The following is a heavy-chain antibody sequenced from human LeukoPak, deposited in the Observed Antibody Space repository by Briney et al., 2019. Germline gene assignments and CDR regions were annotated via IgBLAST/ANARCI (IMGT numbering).Heavy chain of an antibody. CDR2: ISGSGGST. J-gene: IGHJ4*02. V-gene: IGHV3-23*01. CDR3: AKDLWFGALRYFDY. D-gene: IGHD3-10*01. CDR1: GFTFSSYG. Sequence: PGGSLRLSCAASGFTFSSYGMSWVRQAPGKGLEWVSAISGSGGSTYYADSVKDRFTISRDNSKNTLYLQMNSLRAEDTAVYYCAKDLWFGALRYFDYWGQGTPVTVSS.